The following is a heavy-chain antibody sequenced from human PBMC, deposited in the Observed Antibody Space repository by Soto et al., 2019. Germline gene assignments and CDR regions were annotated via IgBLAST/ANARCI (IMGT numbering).Heavy chain of an antibody. J-gene: IGHJ6*02. V-gene: IGHV3-23*01. D-gene: IGHD2-2*01. CDR2: ISGSGGST. CDR1: GFTFSSYA. CDR3: AKEGDDRGYCSSTSCYGHYYGMDV. Sequence: GGSLRLSCAASGFTFSSYAMSWVRQAPGKGLEWVSAISGSGGSTYYADSVKGRFTISRDNSKNTQYLQMNSLRAEDTAVYYCAKEGDDRGYCSSTSCYGHYYGMDVWGQGTTVTVSS.